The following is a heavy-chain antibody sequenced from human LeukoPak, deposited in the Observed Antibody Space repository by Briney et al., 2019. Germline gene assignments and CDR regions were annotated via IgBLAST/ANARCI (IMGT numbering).Heavy chain of an antibody. D-gene: IGHD6-19*01. V-gene: IGHV4-4*08. CDR2: IDNSGST. CDR3: ASGAGWLIDY. Sequence: PSETLSLTCTVSGGHIDSFFWNWIRQPPGQGLEWIGCIDNSGSTKYSPSLKSRITMSRDTSKKQFSLTLSSVTAADTAMYYCASGAGWLIDYWGQGTLVSVSS. J-gene: IGHJ4*02. CDR1: GGHIDSFF.